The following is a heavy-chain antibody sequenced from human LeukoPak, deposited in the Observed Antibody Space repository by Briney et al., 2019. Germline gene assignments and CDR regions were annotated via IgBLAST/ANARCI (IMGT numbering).Heavy chain of an antibody. D-gene: IGHD3-10*01. CDR1: GYTFTDYY. CDR3: ASSRNYYGSGSYYAFDI. V-gene: IGHV7-4-1*02. J-gene: IGHJ3*02. Sequence: ASVKVSCKASGYTFTDYYMHWVRQAPGQGLEWMGWINTNTGNPTYAQGFTGRFVFSLDTSVSTAYLQISSLKAEDTAVYYCASSRNYYGSGSYYAFDIWGQGTMVTVSS. CDR2: INTNTGNP.